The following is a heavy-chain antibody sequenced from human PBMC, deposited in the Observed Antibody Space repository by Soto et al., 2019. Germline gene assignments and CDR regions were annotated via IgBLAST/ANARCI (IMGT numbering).Heavy chain of an antibody. CDR1: GFTFSSYA. D-gene: IGHD3-10*01. J-gene: IGHJ4*02. CDR2: ISGPGATI. V-gene: IGHV3-23*01. Sequence: EVQLLEAGGNLIQPGGSLRLSCAASGFTFSSYAMSWVRQAPGQGLEWLSAISGPGATIYYADSVKGQFTISRDTFKNKLYLQMTSLTADDTAVYYCAKILTMVRGVTGLLDFDFCCQGTLVTVSS. CDR3: AKILTMVRGVTGLLDFDF.